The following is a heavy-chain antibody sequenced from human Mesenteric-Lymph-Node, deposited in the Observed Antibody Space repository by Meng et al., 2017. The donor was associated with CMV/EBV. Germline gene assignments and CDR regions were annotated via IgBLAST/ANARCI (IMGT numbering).Heavy chain of an antibody. CDR2: INHSGST. CDR3: ARGEGFCNGGTCYFDY. Sequence: GSLRLSCAVYGGSFSGYYWSWIRQPPGKGLEWIGEINHSGSTNYNPSLKSRVTISVDTSKNQFSLKLSSVTAADTAVYFCARGEGFCNGGTCYFDYWGQGTLVTVSS. D-gene: IGHD2-15*01. J-gene: IGHJ4*02. V-gene: IGHV4-34*01. CDR1: GGSFSGYY.